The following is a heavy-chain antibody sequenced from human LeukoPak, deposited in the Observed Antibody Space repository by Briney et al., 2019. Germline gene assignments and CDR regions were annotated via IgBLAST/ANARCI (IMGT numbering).Heavy chain of an antibody. V-gene: IGHV3-53*01. D-gene: IGHD3-22*01. Sequence: GGSLRLSCAASGLTVSSNYMTWVRQAPGKDLEWVSAIYNGGSIYYADSVKGRFTISTDNSKNTLYLQMNSLRAEDTAMYYCPRRGLYYDSSAYSHSSFDYWGQGPLVTVSS. CDR3: PRRGLYYDSSAYSHSSFDY. J-gene: IGHJ4*02. CDR2: IYNGGSI. CDR1: GLTVSSNY.